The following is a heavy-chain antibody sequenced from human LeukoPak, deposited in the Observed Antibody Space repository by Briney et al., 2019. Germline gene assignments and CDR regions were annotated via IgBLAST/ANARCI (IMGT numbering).Heavy chain of an antibody. V-gene: IGHV3-23*01. CDR3: AKDLIGSSWDS. Sequence: GGSLRLSCAASGFTFSSYAMSWVRQAPGKGLEWVSVISGSGGSTNYADSVKGRFTISRDNSKNTLYLRMNSLRAEDTAVYYCAKDLIGSSWDSWGQGTLVTVSS. CDR2: ISGSGGST. D-gene: IGHD6-13*01. J-gene: IGHJ4*02. CDR1: GFTFSSYA.